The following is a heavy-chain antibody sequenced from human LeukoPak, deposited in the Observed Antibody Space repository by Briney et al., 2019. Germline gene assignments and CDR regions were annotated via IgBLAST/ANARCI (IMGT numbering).Heavy chain of an antibody. D-gene: IGHD1-14*01. CDR2: VHTTGNT. J-gene: IGHJ5*02. V-gene: IGHV4-4*07. CDR3: ARGGPDSRVFDP. CDR1: GGSISIYN. Sequence: SETLSLTCTVSGGSISIYNWNWIRQPAGKGLEWIGRVHTTGNTNYNPSLKSRVTTSVDTSKNQFSLNLSPVTAADTAVYYCARGGPDSRVFDPWGQGTLVTVSS.